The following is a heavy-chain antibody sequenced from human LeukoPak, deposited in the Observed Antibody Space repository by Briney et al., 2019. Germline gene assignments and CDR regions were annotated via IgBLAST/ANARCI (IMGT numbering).Heavy chain of an antibody. V-gene: IGHV3-23*01. Sequence: PGGSLRLSCAASGFTFTNYAMNWVRQAPGKGLEWVSGISGSGDITFYADSVKGRFTIFRDNSQNTLYLQMNRLRAEDTAVYYCAKGAHYDSSGNINWFDPWGQGTLVTVSS. CDR2: ISGSGDIT. CDR3: AKGAHYDSSGNINWFDP. CDR1: GFTFTNYA. J-gene: IGHJ5*02. D-gene: IGHD3-22*01.